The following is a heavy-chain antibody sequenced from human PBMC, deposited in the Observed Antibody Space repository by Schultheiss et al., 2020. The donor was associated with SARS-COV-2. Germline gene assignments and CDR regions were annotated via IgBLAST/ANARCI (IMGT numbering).Heavy chain of an antibody. Sequence: GGSLRLSCAASGFTVSSNYMSWVRQAPGKGLEWVSYISSSGSTIYYADSVKGRFTISRDNSKNTLYLQMNSLRAEDTAVYYCAREGGAYCGGDCYFGPPVYWGQGTLVTVSS. CDR3: AREGGAYCGGDCYFGPPVY. V-gene: IGHV3-48*01. J-gene: IGHJ4*02. CDR1: GFTVSSNY. CDR2: ISSSGSTI. D-gene: IGHD2-21*02.